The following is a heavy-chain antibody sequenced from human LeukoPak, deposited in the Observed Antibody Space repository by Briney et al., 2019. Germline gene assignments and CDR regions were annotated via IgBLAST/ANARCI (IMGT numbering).Heavy chain of an antibody. CDR1: DYG. D-gene: IGHD6-13*01. CDR3: AKDPRRYSRTGGYFDY. CDR2: ISYDGSNK. Sequence: GGSLRLSCAASDYGMHWVRQAPGKGLEWVAFISYDGSNKYYADSVKGRFTISRDNSKKMLYLQVNSLRAEDTAVYYCAKDPRRYSRTGGYFDYWGQGTLVTVSS. J-gene: IGHJ4*02. V-gene: IGHV3-30*18.